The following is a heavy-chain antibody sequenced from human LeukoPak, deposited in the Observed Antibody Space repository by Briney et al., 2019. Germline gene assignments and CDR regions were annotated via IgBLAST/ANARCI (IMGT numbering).Heavy chain of an antibody. V-gene: IGHV4-34*01. J-gene: IGHJ4*02. D-gene: IGHD6-19*01. CDR1: GGSFSGYY. Sequence: SETLSLTCAVYGGSFSGYYWSWIRQPPGKGLEWIGEINHSGSTNYNPSLKSRVTISVDTSKNQFSLQLSSVTAADTAVYYCARGSVLAVAGTEYWGQGTLVTVSS. CDR3: ARGSVLAVAGTEY. CDR2: INHSGST.